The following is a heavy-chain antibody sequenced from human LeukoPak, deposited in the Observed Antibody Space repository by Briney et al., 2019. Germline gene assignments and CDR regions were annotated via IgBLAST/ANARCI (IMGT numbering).Heavy chain of an antibody. J-gene: IGHJ5*02. CDR2: VYTSGST. D-gene: IGHD3-22*01. Sequence: TASETLSLTCSVSGYSISSSSYYWGWIRQPAGKGLEWIGRVYTSGSTSYNPSLKSRVTISVDTSKKQFSLKLSSVTAADTAVYYCAREKIGYYDGSGRGWFDPWGQGTLVTVSS. CDR1: GYSISSSSYY. V-gene: IGHV4-61*02. CDR3: AREKIGYYDGSGRGWFDP.